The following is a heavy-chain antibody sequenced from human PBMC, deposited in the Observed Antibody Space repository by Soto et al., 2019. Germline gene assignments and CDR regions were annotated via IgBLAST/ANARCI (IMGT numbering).Heavy chain of an antibody. V-gene: IGHV3-7*01. CDR3: ARDKTYYDFWSGYYTRGGFDY. Sequence: VGSLRLSCAASGFTFSSYWMSWVRQAPGKGLEWVANIKQDGSEKYYVDSVKGRFTISRDNAKNSLYLQMNSLRAEDTAVYYCARDKTYYDFWSGYYTRGGFDYWGQGTLVTVSS. CDR2: IKQDGSEK. D-gene: IGHD3-3*01. J-gene: IGHJ4*02. CDR1: GFTFSSYW.